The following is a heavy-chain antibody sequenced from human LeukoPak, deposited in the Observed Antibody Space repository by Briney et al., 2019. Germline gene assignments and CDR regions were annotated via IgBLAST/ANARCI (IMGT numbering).Heavy chain of an antibody. D-gene: IGHD2-15*01. J-gene: IGHJ4*02. CDR2: IYASGST. Sequence: SETLSLTCNVSGGSISTYYWNWIRQPPGKGLEWIGYIYASGSTNYNPSLKSRVTISVDTSKNQFSLKLSSVTAADTAVYFCARQGPGGRSFDYWGLGTLVTVSS. CDR1: GGSISTYY. CDR3: ARQGPGGRSFDY. V-gene: IGHV4-4*09.